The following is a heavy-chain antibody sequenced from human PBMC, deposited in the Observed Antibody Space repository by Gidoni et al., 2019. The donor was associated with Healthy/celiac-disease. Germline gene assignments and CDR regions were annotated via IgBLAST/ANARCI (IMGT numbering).Heavy chain of an antibody. D-gene: IGHD6-13*01. CDR2: IWYDGSNK. V-gene: IGHV3-33*01. Sequence: SSYGMHWVRQAPGKGLEWVAVIWYDGSNKYYADSVKGRFTISRDNSKNTLYLQMNSLRAEDTAVYYCARDTAALGRAPLDYWGQGTLVTVSS. J-gene: IGHJ4*02. CDR1: SSYG. CDR3: ARDTAALGRAPLDY.